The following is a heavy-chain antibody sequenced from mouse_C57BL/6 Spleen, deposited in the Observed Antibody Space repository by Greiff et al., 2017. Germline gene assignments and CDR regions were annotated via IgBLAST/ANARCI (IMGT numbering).Heavy chain of an antibody. J-gene: IGHJ3*01. CDR3: AREGFYDYDVVWFAY. V-gene: IGHV1-22*01. CDR1: GYTFTDYN. Sequence: EVKLMESGPELVKPGASVKMSCKASGYTFTDYNMHWVKQSHGKSLEWIGYINPNNGGTSYNQKFKGKATLTVNKSSSTAYMELRSLTSEDSAVYYCAREGFYDYDVVWFAYWGQGTLVTVSA. CDR2: INPNNGGT. D-gene: IGHD2-4*01.